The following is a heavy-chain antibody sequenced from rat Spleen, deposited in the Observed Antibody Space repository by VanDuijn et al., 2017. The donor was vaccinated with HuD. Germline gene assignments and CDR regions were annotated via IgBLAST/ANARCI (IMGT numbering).Heavy chain of an antibody. CDR3: GRRDYGGYGDY. V-gene: IGHV5-29*01. Sequence: EVQLVESGGGLVQPGRSLKLSCAASGFTFSNYGMAWVRQAPKKGLEWVATINYEGVKTYYRDSVKGRFTISRDNAKSTLFLQMDSLRSEDTATYYCGRRDYGGYGDYWGQGVMVTVSS. J-gene: IGHJ2*01. CDR2: INYEGVKT. CDR1: GFTFSNYG. D-gene: IGHD1-11*01.